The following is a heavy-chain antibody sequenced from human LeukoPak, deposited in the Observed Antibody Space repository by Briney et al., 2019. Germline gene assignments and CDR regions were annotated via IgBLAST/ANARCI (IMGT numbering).Heavy chain of an antibody. CDR2: IKQDGSEK. D-gene: IGHD3-22*01. V-gene: IGHV3-7*01. J-gene: IGHJ4*02. CDR1: GFTFSSYW. CDR3: ARPYYYDSSGYSYYFDY. Sequence: GGSLRLSCAASGFTFSSYWMSWVRQAPGKGLEWVANIKQDGSEKYYVDSVKGRFTISRDNSKNTLYLQMNSLRAEDTAVYYCARPYYYDSSGYSYYFDYWGQGTLVTVSS.